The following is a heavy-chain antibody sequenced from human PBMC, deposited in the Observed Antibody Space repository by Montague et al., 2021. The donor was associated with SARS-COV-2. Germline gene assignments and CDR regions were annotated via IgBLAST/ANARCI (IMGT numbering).Heavy chain of an antibody. V-gene: IGHV4-59*08. D-gene: IGHD3-10*01. CDR3: ARQITMVREPFDS. Sequence: SETLSLTCTVAGDSVSRSYWNWIRQSPGKGLEWIGNIYYYGSVXXXPSXKGRLSISLDTSKNQLSLTLTSATAADAATYYCARQITMVREPFDSWGQGTLVLVSS. CDR1: GDSVSRSY. CDR2: IYYYGSV. J-gene: IGHJ4*02.